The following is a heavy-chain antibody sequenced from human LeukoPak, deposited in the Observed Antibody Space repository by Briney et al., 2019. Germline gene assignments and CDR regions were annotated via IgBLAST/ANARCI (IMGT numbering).Heavy chain of an antibody. CDR3: TNSLLLGYCSGGSCYADFDY. V-gene: IGHV3-49*04. CDR1: GFTFGDYA. Sequence: GSLRLSCTASGFTFGDYAMSWVRQAPGKGLEWVGFIRSKAYGGTTEYAASVKGRFTISRDDSKSIAYLQMNSLKTEDTAVYYCTNSLLLGYCSGGSCYADFDYWGQGTLVTVSS. D-gene: IGHD2-15*01. CDR2: IRSKAYGGTT. J-gene: IGHJ4*02.